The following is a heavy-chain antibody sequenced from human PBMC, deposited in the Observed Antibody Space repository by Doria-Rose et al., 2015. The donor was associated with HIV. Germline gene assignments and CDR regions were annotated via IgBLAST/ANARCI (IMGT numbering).Heavy chain of an antibody. CDR1: GVSLSSPGMG. D-gene: IGHD6-13*01. V-gene: IGHV2-26*01. Sequence: QESGPVLVKPTETLTLTCTVSGVSLSSPGMGVSWIRQPPGKALEWLANIFSDDERSYIPSLKSRPTISRGTSKSQVVLTMTDMDPVDTATYYCARIKSSRWYHKYYFDFWGQGTLVIVSA. CDR2: IFSDDER. J-gene: IGHJ4*02. CDR3: ARIKSSRWYHKYYFDF.